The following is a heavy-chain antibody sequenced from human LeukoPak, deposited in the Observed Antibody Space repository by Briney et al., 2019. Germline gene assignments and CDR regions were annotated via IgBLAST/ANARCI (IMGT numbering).Heavy chain of an antibody. CDR3: ARGKAYIVATRPFDY. J-gene: IGHJ4*02. CDR1: GGSFSGYY. CDR2: INHSGST. Sequence: SETLSLTCAVYGGSFSGYYWSWIRQPPGKGLEWIGEINHSGSTNYNPSLKSRVTISVDTSKNQLSLKLSSVTAADTAVYYCARGKAYIVATRPFDYWGQGTLVTVSS. D-gene: IGHD5-12*01. V-gene: IGHV4-34*01.